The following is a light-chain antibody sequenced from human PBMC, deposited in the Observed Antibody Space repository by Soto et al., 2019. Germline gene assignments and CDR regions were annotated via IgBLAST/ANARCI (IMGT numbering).Light chain of an antibody. CDR3: QQYNSYPLT. CDR1: QSISSW. J-gene: IGKJ4*01. CDR2: KSS. V-gene: IGKV1-5*03. Sequence: DIQMTQSPSTLSASVGDRVTITCRASQSISSWLAWYQQKPGKAPKLLIYKSSSLESGVPSRFSGSGSGTEFILTISSLQPDDFATYYCQQYNSYPLTFGGGTKVEIK.